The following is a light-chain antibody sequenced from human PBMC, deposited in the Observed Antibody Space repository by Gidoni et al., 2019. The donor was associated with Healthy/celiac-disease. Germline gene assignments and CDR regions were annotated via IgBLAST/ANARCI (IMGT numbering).Light chain of an antibody. J-gene: IGLJ3*02. V-gene: IGLV3-25*03. Sequence: SYELTQPPSVSVSPGQTARITCSGDALPKQYAYLYQPKPGQATVLVLYKDSGRPSGIPERFSGSSSGTTVTLTISGVQAEDEADYYCQSADSSGTWVFGGGTKLTVL. CDR1: ALPKQY. CDR3: QSADSSGTWV. CDR2: KDS.